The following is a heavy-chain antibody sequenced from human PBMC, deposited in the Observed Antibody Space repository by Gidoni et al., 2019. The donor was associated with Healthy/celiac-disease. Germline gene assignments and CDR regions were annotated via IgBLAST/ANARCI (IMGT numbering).Heavy chain of an antibody. Sequence: QVQLVESGGGVVQPGRSLRLSCAASGFTFSSYGMHWVRQAPGKGLEWVAVISYDGSNKYYADSVKGRFTISRDNSKNTLYLQMNSLRAEDTAVYYCAKTWIQLWFLDYWVQGTLVTVSS. CDR1: GFTFSSYG. V-gene: IGHV3-30*18. CDR3: AKTWIQLWFLDY. CDR2: ISYDGSNK. J-gene: IGHJ4*02. D-gene: IGHD5-18*01.